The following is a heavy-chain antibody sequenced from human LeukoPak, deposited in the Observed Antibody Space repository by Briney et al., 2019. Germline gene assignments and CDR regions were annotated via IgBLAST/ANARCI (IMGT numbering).Heavy chain of an antibody. CDR2: LNHSGST. D-gene: IGHD6-19*01. CDR1: GGSLSGYH. J-gene: IGHJ4*02. V-gene: IGHV4-34*01. CDR3: ARAPLRGLGWLVHWRRYFDY. Sequence: AETVSLMCAVYGGSLSGYHWRWIRAPPGKGVEWSGYLNHSGSTNYNPSLKSRVTISVDTSKTQFSLKLSSVTAADTAVYYCARAPLRGLGWLVHWRRYFDYWGQGTLVTVSS.